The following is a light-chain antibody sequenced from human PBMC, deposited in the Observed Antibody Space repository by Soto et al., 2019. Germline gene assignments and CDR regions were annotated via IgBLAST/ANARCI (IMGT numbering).Light chain of an antibody. CDR1: QSISRW. Sequence: DIQMTQSPSTLSASVGDRVTITCRASQSISRWVAWYQQKPGKAPKLLIYDASSLESGVPSRFSGSGSGTEFTLTISSLQPDDSATYYCQQYNHYSTFGQGTKLEIK. J-gene: IGKJ2*01. CDR2: DAS. V-gene: IGKV1-5*01. CDR3: QQYNHYST.